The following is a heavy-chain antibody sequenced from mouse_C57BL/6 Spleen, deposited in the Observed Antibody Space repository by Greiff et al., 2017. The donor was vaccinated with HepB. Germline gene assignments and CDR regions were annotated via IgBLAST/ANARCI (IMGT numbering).Heavy chain of an antibody. CDR2: INPNNGGT. CDR3: ARSGYYGSSYRLDYAMDY. Sequence: EVQLQQSGPELVKPGASVKIPCKASGYTFTDYNMDWVKQSHGKSLEWIGDINPNNGGTIYNQKFKGKATLTVDKSSSTAYMELRSLTSEDTAVYYGARSGYYGSSYRLDYAMDYWGQGTSVTVSS. CDR1: GYTFTDYN. V-gene: IGHV1-18*01. D-gene: IGHD1-1*01. J-gene: IGHJ4*01.